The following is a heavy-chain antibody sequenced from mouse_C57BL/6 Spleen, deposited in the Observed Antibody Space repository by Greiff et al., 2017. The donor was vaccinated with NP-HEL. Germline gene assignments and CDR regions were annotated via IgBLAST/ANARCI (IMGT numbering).Heavy chain of an antibody. V-gene: IGHV1-5*01. CDR1: GYTFTSYW. CDR3: TGAGTAGFAY. CDR2: IYPGNSDT. Sequence: EVQLQQSGTVLARPGASVKMSCKTSGYTFTSYWMHWVKQRPGQGLEWIGAIYPGNSDTSYNQKFKGKAKLTAVTSASTAYMELSSLTIEDSAVYYCTGAGTAGFAYWGQGTLVTVSA. D-gene: IGHD1-2*01. J-gene: IGHJ3*01.